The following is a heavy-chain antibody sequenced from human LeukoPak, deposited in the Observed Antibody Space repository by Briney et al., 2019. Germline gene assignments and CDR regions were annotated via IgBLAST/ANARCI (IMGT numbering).Heavy chain of an antibody. CDR3: ARVANSGAWNYGHNWFDP. D-gene: IGHD1-7*01. V-gene: IGHV1-18*01. Sequence: ASVKVSCKASGYTFTSYGISWVRQAPGQGLEWMGWISAYNGNTNYAQKLQGRVTMTTDTSTSTAYMELRSLRSDDTAVYYCARVANSGAWNYGHNWFDPWGQGTLVTVSS. CDR1: GYTFTSYG. CDR2: ISAYNGNT. J-gene: IGHJ5*02.